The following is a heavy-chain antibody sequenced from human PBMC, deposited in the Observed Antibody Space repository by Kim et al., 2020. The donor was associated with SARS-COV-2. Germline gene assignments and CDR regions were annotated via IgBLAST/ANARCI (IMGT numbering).Heavy chain of an antibody. CDR3: ASGRDFDY. CDR2: NGNT. V-gene: IGHV1-18*01. Sequence: NGNTNYAQKLQGRATMTTDTSTSTAYMELRSLRSDDTAVYYCASGRDFDYWGQGTLVTVSS. J-gene: IGHJ4*02.